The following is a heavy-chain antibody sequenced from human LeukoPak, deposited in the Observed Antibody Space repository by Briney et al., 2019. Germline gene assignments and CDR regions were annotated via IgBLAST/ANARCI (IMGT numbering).Heavy chain of an antibody. CDR2: ISSSGSTI. CDR3: ARYKTRYYDYVWGSYPY. J-gene: IGHJ4*02. CDR1: GFTFSDYY. D-gene: IGHD3-16*01. Sequence: KSGGSLRLSCAASGFTFSDYYMRWIRQAPGKGLEWVSYISSSGSTIYYADSVKGRFTISRDNAKNSLYLQMNSLRAEDTAVYYCARYKTRYYDYVWGSYPYWGQGTLVTVSS. V-gene: IGHV3-11*01.